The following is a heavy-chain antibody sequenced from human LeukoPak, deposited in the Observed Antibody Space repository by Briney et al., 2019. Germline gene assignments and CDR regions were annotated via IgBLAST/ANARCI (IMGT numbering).Heavy chain of an antibody. V-gene: IGHV4-59*08. D-gene: IGHD4-23*01. J-gene: IGHJ4*02. CDR2: IYYSGRT. CDR3: ARRSERWYYFDY. CDR1: GGSISSYY. Sequence: PSETLSLTCTVSGGSISSYYWSWIRQPPGKGLEWIGYIYYSGRTNYNPSLKSRVTISVDTSKNQFSLKLSSVTAADTAVYYCARRSERWYYFDYWGQGTLVTVSS.